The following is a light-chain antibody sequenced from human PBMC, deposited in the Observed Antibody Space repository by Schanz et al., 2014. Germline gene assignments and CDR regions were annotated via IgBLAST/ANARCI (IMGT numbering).Light chain of an antibody. CDR3: QQYYGVPLT. Sequence: DIVMTQSPDSLAVSLGERATINCKSSQSVLYTSDNKNYLAWYQQKAGQPPRLLIYWASTRESGVPDRFSGSGSGTDFTLTISSLQAEDVAVYYCQQYYGVPLTFGGGTKVEIK. CDR2: WAS. V-gene: IGKV4-1*01. J-gene: IGKJ4*01. CDR1: QSVLYTSDNKNY.